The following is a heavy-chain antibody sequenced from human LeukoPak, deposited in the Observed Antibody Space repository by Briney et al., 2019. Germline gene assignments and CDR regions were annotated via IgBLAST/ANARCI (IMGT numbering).Heavy chain of an antibody. V-gene: IGHV5-51*01. J-gene: IGHJ4*02. CDR2: IYPGDSNT. Sequence: GGSPKISCKGSGYSFTSYWIGWVRQMPGKGLEWRGIIYPGDSNTRYSPSFQGQATISADKSISTAYLQWTSLKASDTAMDYCARHGSAYYPLDYWGQGTLVTVSS. D-gene: IGHD3-22*01. CDR1: GYSFTSYW. CDR3: ARHGSAYYPLDY.